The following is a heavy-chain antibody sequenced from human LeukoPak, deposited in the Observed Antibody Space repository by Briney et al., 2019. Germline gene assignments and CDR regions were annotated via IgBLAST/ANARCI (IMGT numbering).Heavy chain of an antibody. V-gene: IGHV4-30-4*08. D-gene: IGHD2-2*02. Sequence: SQTLSLTCTVSGGSISSGDYYLSWIRQPPGKGLEWIGYIYYSGSTYYNPSLKSRVTISVDTSKNQFSLKLSSVTAADTAVYYCARYCSSTSCYTGSFDYWGQGTLVTVSS. CDR2: IYYSGST. CDR3: ARYCSSTSCYTGSFDY. J-gene: IGHJ4*02. CDR1: GGSISSGDYY.